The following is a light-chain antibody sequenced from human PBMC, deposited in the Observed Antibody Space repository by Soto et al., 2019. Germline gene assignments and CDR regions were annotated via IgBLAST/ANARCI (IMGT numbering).Light chain of an antibody. CDR3: GAWDGGLSAFV. Sequence: HSVLTQPPSVSAAPGRTVTISCSGSSSNIGNSFVSWYQQLPGTAPRLLIYDNNERPSGIPDRFSGSKSGTSATLGITGLQTGDEADYYCGAWDGGLSAFVFGTGTKLTVL. CDR2: DNN. CDR1: SSNIGNSF. J-gene: IGLJ1*01. V-gene: IGLV1-51*01.